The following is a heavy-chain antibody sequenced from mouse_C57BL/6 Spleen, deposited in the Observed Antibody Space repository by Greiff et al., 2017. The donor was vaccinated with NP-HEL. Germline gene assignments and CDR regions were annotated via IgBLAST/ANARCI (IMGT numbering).Heavy chain of an antibody. CDR3: ARTVYDYGGFAY. Sequence: VQLQQPGAELVMPGASVKLSCKASGYTFTSYWMHWVKQRPGQGLEWIGEIDPSDSYTNYNQKFKGKSTLTVDKSSSTAYMQLSSLTSEDSAVYYCARTVYDYGGFAYWGQGTLVTVSA. CDR1: GYTFTSYW. D-gene: IGHD2-4*01. V-gene: IGHV1-69*01. CDR2: IDPSDSYT. J-gene: IGHJ3*01.